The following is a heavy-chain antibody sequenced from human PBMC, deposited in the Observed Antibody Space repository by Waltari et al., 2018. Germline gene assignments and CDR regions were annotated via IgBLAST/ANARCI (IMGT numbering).Heavy chain of an antibody. CDR1: GYTLSNHG. Sequence: QVQLEQSGTEMKKPGASVKVSCKASGYTLSNHGDYSLRQAPGQGLEWMGWINTNNRKRTYAHGFTGRFVFSSDTSVNTADLQISNLKTEDTAVYYCARGDIVIVPAADNWFDPWGQGTLVTVSS. J-gene: IGHJ5*02. V-gene: IGHV7-4-1*02. CDR3: ARGDIVIVPAADNWFDP. D-gene: IGHD2-15*01. CDR2: INTNNRKR.